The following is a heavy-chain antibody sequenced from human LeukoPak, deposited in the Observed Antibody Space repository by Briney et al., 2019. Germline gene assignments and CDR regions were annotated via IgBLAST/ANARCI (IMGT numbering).Heavy chain of an antibody. J-gene: IGHJ6*02. V-gene: IGHV4-61*02. CDR3: ARAERPGHIVVVTGDRDYYYGMDV. CDR1: GGSISSGSYY. CDR2: IYTSGST. D-gene: IGHD2-21*02. Sequence: PSQTLSLTCTVSGGSISSGSYYWSWLRQPAGRGLEWIGRIYTSGSTNYNPSLKSRVTISVDTSKNQFSLKLSSVTAADTAVYYCARAERPGHIVVVTGDRDYYYGMDVWGQGTTVTVSS.